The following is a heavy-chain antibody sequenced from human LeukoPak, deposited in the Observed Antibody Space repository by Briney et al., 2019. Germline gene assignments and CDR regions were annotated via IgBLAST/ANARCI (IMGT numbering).Heavy chain of an antibody. CDR2: ISSSSSTI. J-gene: IGHJ4*02. V-gene: IGHV3-48*01. CDR3: ARDLDWGPDY. Sequence: GGSLRLSCAASGFTFTSYSMNWVRQAPGKGLEWVSYISSSSSTIFYADSVKGRFTISRDNAKNSLDLQMNSLRAEDTAVYYCARDLDWGPDYWGQGTLVTVSS. CDR1: GFTFTSYS. D-gene: IGHD3-9*01.